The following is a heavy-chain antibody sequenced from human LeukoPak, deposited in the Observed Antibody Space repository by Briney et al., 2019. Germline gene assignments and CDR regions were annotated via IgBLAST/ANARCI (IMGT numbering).Heavy chain of an antibody. CDR1: GYTFTSYD. J-gene: IGHJ4*02. Sequence: GASVKVSCKASGYTFTSYDINWVRQATGQGLEWMGWMNPNTGNTGYAQKIQGRVTMTRDTSISTAYMELSSLRSDDTAVYYCARKFLGSRGYYFDYWGQGTLVTVPS. D-gene: IGHD3-10*01. CDR2: MNPNTGNT. CDR3: ARKFLGSRGYYFDY. V-gene: IGHV1-8*01.